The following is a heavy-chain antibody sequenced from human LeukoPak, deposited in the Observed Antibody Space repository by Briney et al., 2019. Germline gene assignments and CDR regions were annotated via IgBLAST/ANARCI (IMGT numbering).Heavy chain of an antibody. CDR1: GFTFSTYA. J-gene: IGHJ4*02. D-gene: IGHD6-19*01. CDR3: AKDTPDQSGWDLMYYFDY. V-gene: IGHV3-23*01. Sequence: PGGSLRLSCAASGFTFSTYAMSWVRQATGKGLEWVSAITSSGGSTYYADSVKGRFTISRDNSKNTLYLQMNSLRAEDTAVYYCAKDTPDQSGWDLMYYFDYWGQGTLVTVSS. CDR2: ITSSGGST.